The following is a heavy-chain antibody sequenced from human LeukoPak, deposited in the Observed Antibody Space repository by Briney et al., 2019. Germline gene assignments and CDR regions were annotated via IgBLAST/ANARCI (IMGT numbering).Heavy chain of an antibody. CDR3: ATTPRSSSGWHYYYYYMDV. CDR2: INHSGST. Sequence: SETLSLTCAVYGGSFSGYYWSWIRQPPGKGLEWIGEINHSGSTNYNPSLKSRVTISVDTSKNQFSLKLSSVTAADTAVYYCATTPRSSSGWHYYYYYMDVWGKGTTVTISS. D-gene: IGHD6-19*01. V-gene: IGHV4-34*01. CDR1: GGSFSGYY. J-gene: IGHJ6*03.